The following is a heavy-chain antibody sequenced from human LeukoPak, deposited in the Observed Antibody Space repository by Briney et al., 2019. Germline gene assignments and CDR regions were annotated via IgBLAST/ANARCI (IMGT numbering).Heavy chain of an antibody. CDR1: GFTFSSYS. CDR3: ARAPTVLVGYCSSSSCQADY. V-gene: IGHV3-7*01. Sequence: GGSLRLSCAASGFTFSSYSMSWVRQAPWKGLEWVANINQDGSEKYYVDSVKGRFTISRDNAKNSLYLQMNSLRAEDTAVYYCARAPTVLVGYCSSSSCQADYWGQGTLVTVSS. CDR2: INQDGSEK. D-gene: IGHD2-2*01. J-gene: IGHJ4*02.